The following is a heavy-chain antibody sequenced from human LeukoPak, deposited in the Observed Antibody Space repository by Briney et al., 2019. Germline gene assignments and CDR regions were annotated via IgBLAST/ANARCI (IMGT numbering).Heavy chain of an antibody. CDR3: AKGSKAVLFTRDRYMDV. CDR2: IRYDGSNK. D-gene: IGHD6-19*01. Sequence: GGSLRLSCAASGFSFSVYWMHWVRQAPGKGLEWVAFIRYDGSNKYYADSVRGRFTISRDNSKKTLYLQMNSLRAEDTAVYFCAKGSKAVLFTRDRYMDVWGKGTTVTISS. CDR1: GFSFSVYW. V-gene: IGHV3-30*02. J-gene: IGHJ6*03.